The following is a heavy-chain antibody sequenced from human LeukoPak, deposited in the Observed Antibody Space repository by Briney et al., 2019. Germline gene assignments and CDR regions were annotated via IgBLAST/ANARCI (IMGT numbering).Heavy chain of an antibody. CDR2: ITPSLNIA. CDR3: ARGNGDYGGRLGGYFDL. D-gene: IGHD4-17*01. J-gene: IGHJ2*01. CDR1: GGTFGNFA. V-gene: IGHV1-69*04. Sequence: ASVKVSCKASGGTFGNFAISWVRQAPGQGLEWMGRITPSLNIADYTQRFQDRVTITADTSMSTVYMELSSLRSEDTAVYYCARGNGDYGGRLGGYFDLWGRGTLVTVSS.